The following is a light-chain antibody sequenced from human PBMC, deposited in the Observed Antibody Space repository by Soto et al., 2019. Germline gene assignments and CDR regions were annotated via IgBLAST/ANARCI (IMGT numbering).Light chain of an antibody. V-gene: IGLV1-44*01. CDR1: NSNVGSRT. CDR2: SNN. CDR3: AAWDDSLNGLYV. J-gene: IGLJ1*01. Sequence: QSVLTQPPSASGTPGQRVTISCSGSNSNVGSRTVNWYQQLPGTAPKLLIYSNNQRPSGVPDRFSASKSGTSASLAISGLLSEDEAEYYCAAWDDSLNGLYVFGTGTKVTVL.